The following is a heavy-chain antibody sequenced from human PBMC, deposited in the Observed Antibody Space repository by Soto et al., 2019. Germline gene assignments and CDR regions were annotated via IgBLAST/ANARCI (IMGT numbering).Heavy chain of an antibody. V-gene: IGHV3-30*18. Sequence: GGSLRLSCAASGFTFSSYGMHWVRQAPGKGLEWVAVISYDGSNKYYADSVKGRFTISRDNSKNTLYLQMNSLRAEDTAVYYCAKDLLTYYYDSSGSLDYWGQGTLVTVSS. CDR2: ISYDGSNK. D-gene: IGHD3-22*01. CDR3: AKDLLTYYYDSSGSLDY. CDR1: GFTFSSYG. J-gene: IGHJ4*02.